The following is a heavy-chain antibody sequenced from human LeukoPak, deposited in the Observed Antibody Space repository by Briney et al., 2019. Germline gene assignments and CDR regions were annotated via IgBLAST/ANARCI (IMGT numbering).Heavy chain of an antibody. J-gene: IGHJ4*02. CDR2: IYSSGNT. V-gene: IGHV4-61*08. CDR1: GDSVRNDDYY. CDR3: AGGPRQYYYSGSYHY. Sequence: SETLSLTCTVSGDSVRNDDYYWNWLRQPPGKGLEWIGYIYSSGNTNDDPSLRSRVTISLDTSKNQFALKLTSVTAADTAVYYCAGGPRQYYYSGSYHYWGQGTLVTVSS. D-gene: IGHD3-10*01.